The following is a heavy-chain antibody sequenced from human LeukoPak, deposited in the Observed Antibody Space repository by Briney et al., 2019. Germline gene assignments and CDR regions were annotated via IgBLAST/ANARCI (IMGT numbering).Heavy chain of an antibody. CDR1: GFTFSSYE. V-gene: IGHV3-48*03. CDR3: ARGLTMVRGVIRAPNRTPFDY. D-gene: IGHD3-10*01. CDR2: ISSSGSTI. Sequence: AGGSLRLSCAASGFTFSSYEMNWVRQAPGKGLEWVSYISSSGSTIYYADSVKGRFTISRDNAKNSLYLQMSSLRAEDTAVYYCARGLTMVRGVIRAPNRTPFDYWGQGTLVTVSS. J-gene: IGHJ4*02.